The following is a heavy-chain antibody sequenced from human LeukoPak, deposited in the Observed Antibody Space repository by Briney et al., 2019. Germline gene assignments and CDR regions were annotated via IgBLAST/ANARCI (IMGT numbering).Heavy chain of an antibody. J-gene: IGHJ4*02. Sequence: GGSLRLSCAASGFTFSSYAMHWVRQAPGKGLEYVSAISSNGGSTYYANSVKGRFTISRDNSKNTMYLQMGSLRAEDMAVYYCARAYGSGSYYDYWGQGTLVTVSS. D-gene: IGHD3-10*01. CDR3: ARAYGSGSYYDY. CDR1: GFTFSSYA. V-gene: IGHV3-64*01. CDR2: ISSNGGST.